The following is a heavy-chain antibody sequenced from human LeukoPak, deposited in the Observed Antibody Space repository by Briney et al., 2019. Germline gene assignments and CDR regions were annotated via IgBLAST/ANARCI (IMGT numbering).Heavy chain of an antibody. CDR2: IYPGDSDT. CDR1: GYSFTNYW. CDR3: ARFTYSSSSSPFDY. V-gene: IGHV5-51*07. J-gene: IGHJ4*02. Sequence: PGESLKISCEGSGYSFTNYWIAWVHQMPGKGLEWMGIIYPGDSDTRYSPSFQGQVTISADKSISTAYLQWSSLKASDTAMYYCARFTYSSSSSPFDYWGQGTLVTVSS. D-gene: IGHD6-6*01.